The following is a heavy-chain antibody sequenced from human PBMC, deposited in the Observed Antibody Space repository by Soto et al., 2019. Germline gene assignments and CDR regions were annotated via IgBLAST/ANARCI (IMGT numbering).Heavy chain of an antibody. CDR3: ARGGSLWFGDLSIDY. CDR1: GYTFTSYA. V-gene: IGHV1-3*01. Sequence: QVQLVQSGAEVKKPGASVKVSCKASGYTFTSYAMHWVRQAPGQRLEWMGWINAGNGNTKYSQKFQGRVTITRDTSQSPAYMELSSLRSDETAVYSWARGGSLWFGDLSIDYWGQGTLVTVSS. CDR2: INAGNGNT. D-gene: IGHD3-10*01. J-gene: IGHJ4*02.